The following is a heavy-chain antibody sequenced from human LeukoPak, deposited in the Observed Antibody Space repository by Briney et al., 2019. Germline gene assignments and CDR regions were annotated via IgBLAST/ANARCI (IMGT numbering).Heavy chain of an antibody. CDR1: GGSFSGYY. D-gene: IGHD4-11*01. Sequence: SETLSLTCAVYGGSFSGYYWSWIRQPPGKGLEWIGEINHSGSTNYNPSLKSRVTISVPTSKNQFSLKLSSVTAADTAVYYCARGQATVTRNWGQGTLVTVSS. CDR2: INHSGST. CDR3: ARGQATVTRN. J-gene: IGHJ4*02. V-gene: IGHV4-34*01.